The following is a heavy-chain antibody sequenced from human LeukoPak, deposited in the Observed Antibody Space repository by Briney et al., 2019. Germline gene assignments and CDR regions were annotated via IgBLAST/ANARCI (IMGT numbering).Heavy chain of an antibody. CDR1: GGSISSSSYY. Sequence: SETLSLTCTVSGGSISSSSYYWAWIRQPPGKRLEWIGSIYYSGSTYYDPSLKSRVTISADTSKNQFSLRLSSVTAADTAVYYCATFAYYWYDSSNYHWGRGTLVSVSS. D-gene: IGHD3-22*01. V-gene: IGHV4-39*07. CDR3: ATFAYYWYDSSNYH. CDR2: IYYSGST. J-gene: IGHJ4*02.